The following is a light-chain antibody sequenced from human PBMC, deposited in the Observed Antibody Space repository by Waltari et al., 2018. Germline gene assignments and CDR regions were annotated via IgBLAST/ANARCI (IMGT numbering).Light chain of an antibody. Sequence: TVLTQSPGTLSLSPGDRASLYCKASQSLGKNYLAWYQHKPGQAPRLLIYGASSRAAGIPDRFSGSGSGTDFTLTISRLEPEDFAVYYCQQYASSVLYTFGQGTKLEIK. CDR2: GAS. CDR1: QSLGKNY. CDR3: QQYASSVLYT. J-gene: IGKJ2*01. V-gene: IGKV3-20*01.